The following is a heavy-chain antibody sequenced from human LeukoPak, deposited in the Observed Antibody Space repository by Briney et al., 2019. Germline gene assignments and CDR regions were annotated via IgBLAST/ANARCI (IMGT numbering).Heavy chain of an antibody. CDR1: GGTFSSYA. Sequence: ASVKVSCKASGGTFSSYAISWVRQALGQGLEWMGRIIPILGIANYAQKFQGRVTITADKSTSTAYMELSSLRSEDTAVYYCARDLAAAGPLDYWGQGTLVTVSS. CDR2: IIPILGIA. V-gene: IGHV1-69*04. CDR3: ARDLAAAGPLDY. J-gene: IGHJ4*02. D-gene: IGHD6-25*01.